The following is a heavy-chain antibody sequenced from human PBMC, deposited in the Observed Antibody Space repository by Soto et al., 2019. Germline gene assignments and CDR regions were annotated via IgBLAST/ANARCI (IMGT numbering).Heavy chain of an antibody. CDR2: IYHSGST. J-gene: IGHJ4*02. D-gene: IGHD2-15*01. Sequence: SETLSLTCAVSGCSISSSNWWSWVRQPPGKGLEWIGEIYHSGSTNYNPSLKSRVTISVDKSKNQFSLKLSSVTAADTAVYYCARDHSILAREYFDYWGQGTLVTVSS. CDR1: GCSISSSNW. V-gene: IGHV4-4*02. CDR3: ARDHSILAREYFDY.